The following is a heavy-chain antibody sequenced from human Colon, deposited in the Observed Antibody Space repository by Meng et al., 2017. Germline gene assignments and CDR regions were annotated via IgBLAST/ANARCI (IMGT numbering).Heavy chain of an antibody. Sequence: ASVKVSCKPSGYNFPDYYIHWVRRAPGQGLEWMGRINPKGGDTHYAQKCQARVTMTGDTSISTAYMELSGLRSDDTAMYYCARDEDISAAGKLFGDYWGQGTLVTVSS. CDR1: GYNFPDYY. V-gene: IGHV1-2*06. CDR3: ARDEDISAAGKLFGDY. CDR2: INPKGGDT. D-gene: IGHD6-25*01. J-gene: IGHJ4*02.